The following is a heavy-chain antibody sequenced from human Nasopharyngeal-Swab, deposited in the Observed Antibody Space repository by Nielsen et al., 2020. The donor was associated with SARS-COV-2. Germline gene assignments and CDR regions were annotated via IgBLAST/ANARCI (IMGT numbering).Heavy chain of an antibody. CDR1: GYNFNRND. J-gene: IGHJ5*02. V-gene: IGHV1-8*01. Sequence: ASVKVSCKCSGYNFNRNDINWVRQAPGQGLEWMGWMNPKSGEAGYEQKFQGRVTMTRNTATATVYMELSGLRHEDTAVYYCARGAFGLDHSWFDPWGQGTLVTVSS. CDR3: ARGAFGLDHSWFDP. CDR2: MNPKSGEA. D-gene: IGHD3/OR15-3a*01.